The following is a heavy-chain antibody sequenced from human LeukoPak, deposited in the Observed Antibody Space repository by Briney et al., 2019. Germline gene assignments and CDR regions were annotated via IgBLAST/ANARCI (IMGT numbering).Heavy chain of an antibody. J-gene: IGHJ4*02. D-gene: IGHD3-10*01. CDR2: INWSGGST. Sequence: PGGSLRLSCAASGFTFDAYGMTWVRQAPGKGLEWVSGINWSGGSTGYADSVKGRFTISRDNAKNSLCLQMNSLRAEDTALYYCARVYMSKIPFSWGQGTLVTVSS. CDR1: GFTFDAYG. CDR3: ARVYMSKIPFS. V-gene: IGHV3-20*04.